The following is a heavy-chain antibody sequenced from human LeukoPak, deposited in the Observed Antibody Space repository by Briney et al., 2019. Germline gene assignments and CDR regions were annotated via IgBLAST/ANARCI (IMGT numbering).Heavy chain of an antibody. J-gene: IGHJ4*02. V-gene: IGHV1-2*02. Sequence: PSVTLSRTASGYTFTAYYMHWVRQAPGQGLEWMGWINPNSGGTNYAQKFQDRVTMTRDTSISTASMVLNRLRSDDTAVYYCATAPLNGYTSGWHSFDYWGQETGHPVSS. D-gene: IGHD6-19*01. CDR3: ATAPLNGYTSGWHSFDY. CDR2: INPNSGGT. CDR1: GYTFTAYY.